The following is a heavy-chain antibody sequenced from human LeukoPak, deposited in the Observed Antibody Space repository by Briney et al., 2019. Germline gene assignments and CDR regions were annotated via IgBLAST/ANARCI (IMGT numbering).Heavy chain of an antibody. J-gene: IGHJ5*02. CDR3: ARVRGYSYGQLHPLNWFDP. Sequence: ASVKVSCKASGYTFTGYYMHWVRQAPGQGLEWMGRINPNSGGTNYAQKFQGRVTMTRDTSISTAYMELSRLRSDDTAVYYCARVRGYSYGQLHPLNWFDPWGQGTLVTVSS. V-gene: IGHV1-2*06. CDR1: GYTFTGYY. D-gene: IGHD5-18*01. CDR2: INPNSGGT.